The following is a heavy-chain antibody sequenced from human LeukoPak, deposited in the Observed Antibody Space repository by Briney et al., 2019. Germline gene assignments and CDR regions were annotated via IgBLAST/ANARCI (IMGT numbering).Heavy chain of an antibody. Sequence: GSLRLSCAASGFTFSSYSMNWVRQAPGKGLWWVSSISSSSSYIYYADSVKGRFTISRDNAKNSLYLQMNSLRAEDTAVYYCARDSPGIVGATNYWGQGTLVTVSS. CDR3: ARDSPGIVGATNY. D-gene: IGHD1-26*01. CDR2: ISSSSSYI. CDR1: GFTFSSYS. V-gene: IGHV3-21*01. J-gene: IGHJ4*02.